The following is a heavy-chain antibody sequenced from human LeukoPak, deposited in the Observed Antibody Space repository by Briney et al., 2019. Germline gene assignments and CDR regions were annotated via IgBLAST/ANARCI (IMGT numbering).Heavy chain of an antibody. Sequence: HPGGSLRLSCAASGFTFSSFTMIWVRQAPGKGLEWVSSISHTDDPSHYADSVRGRFTISRDNSKNTLYLQMNSLRAEDTAVYYCARLREGGYCSGGSCYPDAFDIWSQGTMVTVSS. V-gene: IGHV3-23*01. CDR1: GFTFSSFT. D-gene: IGHD2-15*01. CDR2: ISHTDDPS. J-gene: IGHJ3*02. CDR3: ARLREGGYCSGGSCYPDAFDI.